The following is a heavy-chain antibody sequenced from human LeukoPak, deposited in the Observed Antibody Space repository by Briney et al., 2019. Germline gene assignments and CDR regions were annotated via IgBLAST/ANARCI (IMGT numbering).Heavy chain of an antibody. CDR3: ARGGSGWYGYYYGMDV. CDR1: GFTFSSYG. V-gene: IGHV3-30*19. J-gene: IGHJ6*02. D-gene: IGHD6-19*01. Sequence: GGSLRLSCAASGFTFSSYGMHWVRQAPGKGLEWVAVISYDGSNKYYADSVKGRFTISRDNSKNTLYLQMNSLRAEDTAVYYCARGGSGWYGYYYGMDVWGQGTTVTVSS. CDR2: ISYDGSNK.